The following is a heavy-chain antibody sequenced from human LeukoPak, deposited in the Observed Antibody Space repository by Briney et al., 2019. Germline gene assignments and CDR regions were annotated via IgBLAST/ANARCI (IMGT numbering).Heavy chain of an antibody. J-gene: IGHJ4*02. CDR3: ARGEDYYDSSGATDY. CDR1: GFTVGTNY. Sequence: PGGSLRLSCAASGFTVGTNYMSWVRQAPGKGLEWVSLIYSGGSTYYADSVKGRFTISRDSSKNTLYLQMNSLRAEDTAVYYCARGEDYYDSSGATDYWGQGTLVTVSS. CDR2: IYSGGST. V-gene: IGHV3-53*01. D-gene: IGHD3-22*01.